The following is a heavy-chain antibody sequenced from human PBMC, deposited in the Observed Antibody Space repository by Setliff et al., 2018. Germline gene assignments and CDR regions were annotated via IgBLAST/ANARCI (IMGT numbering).Heavy chain of an antibody. V-gene: IGHV1-69*05. Sequence: GASVKVSCKASGGTFSNYGISWVRQAPGQGLEWMGGTIPSFGSTNYAQKFQDRVTIITDESTSTAYMELTSLRSEDTAVYYCARDGVHTAMLIDYYYYMDVWGKGTTVTV. CDR3: ARDGVHTAMLIDYYYYMDV. D-gene: IGHD5-18*01. CDR2: TIPSFGST. J-gene: IGHJ6*03. CDR1: GGTFSNYG.